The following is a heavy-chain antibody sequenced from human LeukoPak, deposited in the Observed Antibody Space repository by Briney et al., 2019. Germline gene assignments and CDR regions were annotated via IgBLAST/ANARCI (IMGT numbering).Heavy chain of an antibody. CDR3: ARLHDILTGYPFHFDY. J-gene: IGHJ4*02. D-gene: IGHD3-9*01. V-gene: IGHV4-59*01. Sequence: SETLSLTCTVSGGSISSYYWSWIRQPPGKGLEWIGYIYYSGSTNYNPSLKSRVTISVDTSKNWFSLKLSSVTAADTAVYYCARLHDILTGYPFHFDYWGQGTLVTVSS. CDR1: GGSISSYY. CDR2: IYYSGST.